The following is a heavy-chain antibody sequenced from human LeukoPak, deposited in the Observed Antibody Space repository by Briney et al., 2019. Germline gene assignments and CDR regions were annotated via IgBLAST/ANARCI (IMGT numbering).Heavy chain of an antibody. CDR1: GGSISSGGYY. CDR2: IYYSGST. V-gene: IGHV4-31*03. D-gene: IGHD5-24*01. Sequence: SQTLSLTCTVSGGSISSGGYYWSWIRQHPGKSLEWIGYIYYSGSTYYNPSLKSRVTISVDTSKNQFSLKLSSVTAADTAVHYCARDSMATTEGGIDYWGQGTLVTVSS. CDR3: ARDSMATTEGGIDY. J-gene: IGHJ4*02.